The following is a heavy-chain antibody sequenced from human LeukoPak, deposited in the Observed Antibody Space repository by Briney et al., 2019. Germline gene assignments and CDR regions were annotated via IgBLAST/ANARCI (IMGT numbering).Heavy chain of an antibody. Sequence: GRSLRLSCAASGFTFSSSGMHWVRQAPGKGLEWVAVISYDGSTKCCADSVKGRFTISRDNSKNTLYLQMNSLRAEDTAVYYCAKYDFWSGYGIDVWGQGTTVTVSS. CDR3: AKYDFWSGYGIDV. D-gene: IGHD3-3*01. V-gene: IGHV3-30*18. J-gene: IGHJ6*02. CDR1: GFTFSSSG. CDR2: ISYDGSTK.